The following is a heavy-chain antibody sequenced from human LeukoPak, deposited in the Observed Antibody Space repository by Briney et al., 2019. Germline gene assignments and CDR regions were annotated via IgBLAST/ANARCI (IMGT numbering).Heavy chain of an antibody. J-gene: IGHJ6*03. CDR3: AREDVDIVATITPASYYYYYYMDV. D-gene: IGHD5-12*01. V-gene: IGHV3-21*01. CDR2: ISSSSSYI. Sequence: PGGSLRLSCAASGFTFSSYSMNWVRQAPGKGLEWVSSISSSSSYIYYADSVKGRFTISRDNAKNSLYLQMNSLRAEDTAVYYCAREDVDIVATITPASYYYYYYMDVWGKGTTVTVSS. CDR1: GFTFSSYS.